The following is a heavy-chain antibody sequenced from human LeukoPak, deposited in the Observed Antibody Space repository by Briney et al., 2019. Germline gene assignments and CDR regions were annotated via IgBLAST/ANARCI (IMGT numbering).Heavy chain of an antibody. V-gene: IGHV1-2*02. CDR3: ARDIRDYDFWSGYGMEV. D-gene: IGHD3-3*01. Sequence: ASVKVSCKASGYTFTAFYIYWVRQAPGQGLEWMAWINPNSGGTNYTQKFQGRVTMTSDTSIATAYMELSRLKSDDTAVYYCARDIRDYDFWSGYGMEVWGQGTTVTVSS. J-gene: IGHJ6*02. CDR2: INPNSGGT. CDR1: GYTFTAFY.